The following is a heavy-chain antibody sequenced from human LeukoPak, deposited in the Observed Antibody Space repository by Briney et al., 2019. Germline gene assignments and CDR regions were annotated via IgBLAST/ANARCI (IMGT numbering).Heavy chain of an antibody. CDR3: ARERLAMVRGVIPKEAWGWFDP. CDR2: INHSGNT. CDR1: GGSFSGYY. D-gene: IGHD3-10*01. J-gene: IGHJ5*02. Sequence: SETLSLTCAVYGGSFSGYYWTWIRQPPGKGLEWIGEINHSGNTNYNASLKSRLNISVDTSKSQFSLELSSVTAADTAVYYCARERLAMVRGVIPKEAWGWFDPWGQGTLVTVSS. V-gene: IGHV4-34*01.